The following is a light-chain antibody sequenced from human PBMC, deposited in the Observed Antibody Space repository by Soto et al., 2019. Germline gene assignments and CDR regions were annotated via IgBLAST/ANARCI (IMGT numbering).Light chain of an antibody. CDR1: QSISSW. Sequence: IQMTHSPSALSASVGDRAAITCRASQSISSWLAWYQQKPGKAPKLLIYDASTLQSGVPSRYSGSGSGTEFTLTISNLQPDDFATYYCQQYESYSPWTFGQGTKVDI. J-gene: IGKJ1*01. CDR3: QQYESYSPWT. V-gene: IGKV1-5*01. CDR2: DAS.